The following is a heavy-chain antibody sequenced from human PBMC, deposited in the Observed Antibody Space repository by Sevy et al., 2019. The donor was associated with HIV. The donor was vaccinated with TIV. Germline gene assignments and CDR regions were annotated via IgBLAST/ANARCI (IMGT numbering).Heavy chain of an antibody. D-gene: IGHD3-3*01. J-gene: IGHJ6*02. CDR2: VSSSSTYI. V-gene: IGHV3-21*01. CDR3: ARDALLRFLEWLPQGMDV. Sequence: GGSLRLSCAASGFMFSTYSMNWVRQAPGKGLEWVSSVSSSSTYIYYADSVKGRFTISRDNAKNSLYLQMNSLRAEDTAVYYCARDALLRFLEWLPQGMDVWGQGTTVTVSS. CDR1: GFMFSTYS.